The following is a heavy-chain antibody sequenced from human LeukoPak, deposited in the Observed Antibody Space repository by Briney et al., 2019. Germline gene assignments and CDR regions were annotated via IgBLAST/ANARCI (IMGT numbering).Heavy chain of an antibody. V-gene: IGHV4-39*01. CDR3: VRAPLTSLVWMAHFDN. Sequence: SETLSLTCSVSGGSMYSSTYYWGWIRQPPGKGLEWIGTIYYSGSTYYNPSLKSRVTISVDTSKNQFSLKLNSGTAADTAVYYCVRAPLTSLVWMAHFDNWGQGTLVTVSS. CDR1: GGSMYSSTYY. J-gene: IGHJ4*02. D-gene: IGHD3-10*01. CDR2: IYYSGST.